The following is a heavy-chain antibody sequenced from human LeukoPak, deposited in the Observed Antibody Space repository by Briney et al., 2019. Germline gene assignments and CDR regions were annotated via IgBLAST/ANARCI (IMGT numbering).Heavy chain of an antibody. V-gene: IGHV3-23*01. CDR1: GFTFSSYA. Sequence: GGSLRLSCAASGFTFSSYAMSWVRQAPVKGLEWVSAISGSGGSTYYADSVKGRFTISRDNSKNTLYLQMNSLRAEDTAVYYCAKERQDYYDSSGYPDAFDIWGQGTMVTVSS. CDR2: ISGSGGST. CDR3: AKERQDYYDSSGYPDAFDI. J-gene: IGHJ3*02. D-gene: IGHD3-22*01.